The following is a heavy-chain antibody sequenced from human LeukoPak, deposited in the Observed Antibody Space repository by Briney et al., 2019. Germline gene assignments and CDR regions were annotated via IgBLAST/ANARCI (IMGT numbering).Heavy chain of an antibody. CDR3: ARARYYDFWSGYYPFDY. J-gene: IGHJ4*02. V-gene: IGHV1-69*05. Sequence: SVKVSCKASGGTFSSYAISWVRQAPGQGLEWMGRIIPIFGTANYAQKFQGRVTITTDESASTAYMELSSLRSEDTAVYYCARARYYDFWSGYYPFDYWGQGTLVTVSS. CDR1: GGTFSSYA. D-gene: IGHD3-3*01. CDR2: IIPIFGTA.